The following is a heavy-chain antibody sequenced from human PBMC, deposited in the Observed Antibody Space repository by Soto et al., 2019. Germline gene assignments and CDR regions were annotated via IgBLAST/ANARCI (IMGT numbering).Heavy chain of an antibody. J-gene: IGHJ5*02. CDR3: ARVVPGAAAWFGP. V-gene: IGHV1-18*01. D-gene: IGHD2-2*01. Sequence: GASVRVSCKTCGYTFSNYGITWVRQAPGQPLEWLGWISLYSDGTNYAQKFQGRVSMTTDTSTTTAYMELRSLRSDDTAVYYCARVVPGAAAWFGPWGQGTLVTVSS. CDR2: ISLYSDGT. CDR1: GYTFSNYG.